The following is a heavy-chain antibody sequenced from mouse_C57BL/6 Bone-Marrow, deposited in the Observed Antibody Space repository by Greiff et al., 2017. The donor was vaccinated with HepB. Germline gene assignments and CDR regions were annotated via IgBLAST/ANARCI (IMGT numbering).Heavy chain of an antibody. Sequence: QVQLQQPGAELVKPGASVKMSCKASGYTFTSYWITWVKQRPGQGLEWIGDIYPGSGSTNYNEKFKSKATLTVDTSSSTAYMQLSSLTSEDSAVYYCAREEPITTVVAEYWGQGTTLTVSS. J-gene: IGHJ2*01. CDR1: GYTFTSYW. V-gene: IGHV1-55*01. CDR2: IYPGSGST. CDR3: AREEPITTVVAEY. D-gene: IGHD1-1*01.